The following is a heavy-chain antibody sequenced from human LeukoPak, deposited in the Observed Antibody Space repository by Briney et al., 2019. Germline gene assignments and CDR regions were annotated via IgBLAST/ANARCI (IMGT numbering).Heavy chain of an antibody. CDR3: AKDHYYYGSVFDY. D-gene: IGHD3-10*01. CDR2: ISWNSGSI. CDR1: GFTFSNYA. V-gene: IGHV3-9*01. Sequence: GGSLRLSCAASGFTFSNYAMHWVRQAPGKGLEWVSGISWNSGSIGYADSMKGRFTISRDNAKNSLYLQMNSLRAEDTALYYCAKDHYYYGSVFDYWGQGTLVTVSS. J-gene: IGHJ4*02.